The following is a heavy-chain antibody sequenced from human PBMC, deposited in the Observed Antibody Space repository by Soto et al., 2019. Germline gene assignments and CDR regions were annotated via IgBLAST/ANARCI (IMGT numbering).Heavy chain of an antibody. J-gene: IGHJ6*02. Sequence: QTLSLTCAISGDSVSSNSAAWNWIRQSPSRGLEWLGRTYYRSKWYNDYAVSVKSRITINPDTSKNQFSLQLNSVTPEDTAVYYCASSWGHHFWSGYPNLDVWGQGTPVTVSS. CDR2: TYYRSKWYN. V-gene: IGHV6-1*01. D-gene: IGHD3-3*02. CDR3: ASSWGHHFWSGYPNLDV. CDR1: GDSVSSNSAA.